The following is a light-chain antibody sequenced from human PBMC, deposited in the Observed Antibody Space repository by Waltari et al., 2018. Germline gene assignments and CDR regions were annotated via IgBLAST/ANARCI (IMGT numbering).Light chain of an antibody. Sequence: QLVLTQSPSASPSLGASVKIPCTPSREHSLYDIAWHPQHRQRGPRFPMRLNSDGSHTKGDGIPDRFSGSSSGAERYLIISSLQYEDEADYYCQTWDPYSVVFGGGTKLTVL. J-gene: IGLJ2*01. CDR1: REHSLYD. V-gene: IGLV4-69*01. CDR2: LNSDGSH. CDR3: QTWDPYSVV.